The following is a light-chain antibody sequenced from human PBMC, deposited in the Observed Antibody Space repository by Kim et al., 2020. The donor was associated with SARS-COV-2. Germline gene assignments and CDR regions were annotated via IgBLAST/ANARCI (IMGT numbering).Light chain of an antibody. V-gene: IGLV1-51*01. CDR1: SSNIGNNY. CDR2: DNN. CDR3: GTWDTSLSAVV. Sequence: GQEVTISCSGSSSNIGNNYVSWFQQLPGTVPTLLIYDNNKRPSGIPDRFSGSKSGTSATLGITGLQTGDEADYYCGTWDTSLSAVVFGGGTQLTVL. J-gene: IGLJ2*01.